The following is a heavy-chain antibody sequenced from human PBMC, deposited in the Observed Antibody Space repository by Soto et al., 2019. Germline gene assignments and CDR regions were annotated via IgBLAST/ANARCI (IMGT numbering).Heavy chain of an antibody. J-gene: IGHJ6*02. CDR3: AKDSPIFGVVIPWYYGMDV. V-gene: IGHV3-23*01. D-gene: IGHD3-3*01. Sequence: PGGSLRLSCAASGFTFSSYAMSWVRQAPGKGLEWVSAISGSGGSTYYADSVKGRFTISRDNSKNTLYLQMNSLRAEGTAVYYCAKDSPIFGVVIPWYYGMDVWGQGATVTVSS. CDR2: ISGSGGST. CDR1: GFTFSSYA.